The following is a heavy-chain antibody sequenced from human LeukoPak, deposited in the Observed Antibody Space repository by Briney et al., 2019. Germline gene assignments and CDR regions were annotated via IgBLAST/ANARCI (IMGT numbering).Heavy chain of an antibody. CDR3: ARPALDAFDI. V-gene: IGHV4-38-2*01. D-gene: IGHD6-25*01. Sequence: SETLSLTCAVSGYPISSGYYWGWIRQPPGKGLEWIGSTYHSGSTYYNPSLKSRVTISVDTSKNQFSLKLSSVTAADTAVYYCARPALDAFDIWGQGTMVTVSS. J-gene: IGHJ3*02. CDR2: TYHSGST. CDR1: GYPISSGYY.